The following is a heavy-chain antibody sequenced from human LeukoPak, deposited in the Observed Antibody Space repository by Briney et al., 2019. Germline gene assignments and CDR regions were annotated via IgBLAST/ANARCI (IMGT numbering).Heavy chain of an antibody. Sequence: ASVKVSCKASGYTFTRYYMHWVRQAPGQGLEWVGIISPSGGSTTYAQNFQGRVTMTKDTSTSTVYMELSSLRSEDTAVYYCARAGSYSGYGEFDYWGQGTLVTVSS. CDR1: GYTFTRYY. V-gene: IGHV1-46*01. CDR3: ARAGSYSGYGEFDY. D-gene: IGHD5-12*01. CDR2: ISPSGGST. J-gene: IGHJ4*02.